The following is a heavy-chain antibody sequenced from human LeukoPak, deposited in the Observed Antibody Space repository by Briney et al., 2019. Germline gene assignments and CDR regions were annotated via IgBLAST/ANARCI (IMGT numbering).Heavy chain of an antibody. J-gene: IGHJ4*02. D-gene: IGHD1-14*01. CDR2: IYYSGST. CDR1: GGSISSGGYY. CDR3: ARGGVQNRLKY. V-gene: IGHV4-31*03. Sequence: SETLSLTCTVSGGSISSGGYYWSWIRQHPGKGLEWIGYIYYSGSTYYNPSLKSRVTISVDTSKNQFSLKLNSVTAADTAVYYCARGGVQNRLKYWGQGTLVTVSS.